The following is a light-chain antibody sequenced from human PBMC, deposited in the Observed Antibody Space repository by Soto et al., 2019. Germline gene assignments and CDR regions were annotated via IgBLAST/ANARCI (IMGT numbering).Light chain of an antibody. CDR3: GTWDSRLSVFV. CDR2: EDN. V-gene: IGLV1-51*02. Sequence: QSVLTQPPSVSAAPGQKGTCSGAGSSYNIGKHYVSWYQQVPGTAPKLLIYEDNKRRSGIPDRFSGSKSGTSATLGITGLQTGDEADYYCGTWDSRLSVFVFGTGTKLPVL. CDR1: SYNIGKHY. J-gene: IGLJ1*01.